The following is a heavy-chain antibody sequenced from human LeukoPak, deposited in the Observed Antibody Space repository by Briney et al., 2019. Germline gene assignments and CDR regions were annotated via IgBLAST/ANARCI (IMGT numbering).Heavy chain of an antibody. Sequence: GGSLRLSCAASGFTFSSYSMNWIRQAPGKGLERVSSISSSSSYIYYADSVQGRFTIPRDTATNSLYLQMNSLRAEDTAVYYCARDGRGPAMGYHYYYGMDVWGQGTTVTVSS. CDR2: ISSSSSYI. CDR3: ARDGRGPAMGYHYYYGMDV. CDR1: GFTFSSYS. D-gene: IGHD5-18*01. V-gene: IGHV3-21*04. J-gene: IGHJ6*02.